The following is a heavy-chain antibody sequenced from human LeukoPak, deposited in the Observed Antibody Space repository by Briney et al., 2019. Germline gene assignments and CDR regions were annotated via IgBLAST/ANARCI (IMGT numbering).Heavy chain of an antibody. D-gene: IGHD3-10*01. CDR3: AREGYGAGVKYGMDV. CDR2: INPSGGST. J-gene: IGHJ6*02. Sequence: PGASVKVSCKASGYTFTNYYMHWVRQAPGQGLEWMGLINPSGGSTRFAQKFQGRVTLTRDTSTSTVYMELSSLRSEDTAVYYCAREGYGAGVKYGMDVWGQGTTVTVSS. V-gene: IGHV1-46*01. CDR1: GYTFTNYY.